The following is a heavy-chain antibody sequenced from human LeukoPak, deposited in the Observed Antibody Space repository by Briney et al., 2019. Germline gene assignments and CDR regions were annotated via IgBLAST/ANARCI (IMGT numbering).Heavy chain of an antibody. CDR2: ISGSGGST. CDR1: GFTFSSYA. V-gene: IGHV3-23*01. D-gene: IGHD3-10*01. J-gene: IGHJ4*02. CDR3: ARFYGSGSYYLDY. Sequence: GGSLRLSCAASGFTFSSYAMSWLRQTPGKGLEWVSAISGSGGSTYYADSVKGRFTISRDNSENTLYLQMNSLRAEDTAVYYCARFYGSGSYYLDYWGQGTLVTVSS.